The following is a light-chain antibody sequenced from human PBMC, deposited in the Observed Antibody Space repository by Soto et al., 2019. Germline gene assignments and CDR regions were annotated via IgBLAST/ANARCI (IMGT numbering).Light chain of an antibody. V-gene: IGLV1-47*01. CDR1: SSNIGSNF. CDR3: AAWDDSLSGPWV. J-gene: IGLJ3*02. Sequence: QSVLTQPPSASGAPGQRVIISCSGSSSNIGSNFAYWYQQLPGTAPKLLIYRNDQRPSGVPDRFSGSKSGTSASLAISGLRSEDEGDYYCAAWDDSLSGPWVFGGGTKVTVL. CDR2: RND.